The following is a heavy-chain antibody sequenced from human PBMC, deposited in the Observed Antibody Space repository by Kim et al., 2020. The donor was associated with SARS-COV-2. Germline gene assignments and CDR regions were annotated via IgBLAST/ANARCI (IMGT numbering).Heavy chain of an antibody. CDR3: ARMITFGGVIVAGFDY. CDR2: IYPGDSDT. Sequence: GESLKISCKGSGYSFTSYWIGWVRQMPGKGLEWMGTIYPGDSDTRYSPSFQGQVTISADKSISTAYLQWSSLKASDTAMYYCARMITFGGVIVAGFDYWGQGTLVTVSS. J-gene: IGHJ4*02. D-gene: IGHD3-16*02. V-gene: IGHV5-51*01. CDR1: GYSFTSYW.